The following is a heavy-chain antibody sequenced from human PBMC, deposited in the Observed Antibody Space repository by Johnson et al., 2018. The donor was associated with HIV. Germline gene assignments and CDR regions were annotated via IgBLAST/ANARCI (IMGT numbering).Heavy chain of an antibody. Sequence: QVQLVESGGGVVQPGGSLRLSCAASGFTFSSYGMHWVRQAPGKGLEWVAFIRYDGSNKYYADSVKGRFTISRDNSKNTLYLQMNSLRAEDTALYYCAKVRYSSSRGAFEIWGQGTMVTVSS. D-gene: IGHD6-13*01. CDR3: AKVRYSSSRGAFEI. CDR1: GFTFSSYG. V-gene: IGHV3-30*02. J-gene: IGHJ3*02. CDR2: IRYDGSNK.